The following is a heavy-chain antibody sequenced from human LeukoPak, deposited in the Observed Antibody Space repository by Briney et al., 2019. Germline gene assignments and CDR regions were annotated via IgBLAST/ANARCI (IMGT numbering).Heavy chain of an antibody. CDR3: AKCSGGTCYSSLDY. J-gene: IGHJ4*02. CDR1: GFTFSDYY. D-gene: IGHD2-15*01. Sequence: GGSLRLSCAASGFTFSDYYMSWIRQAPGKGLEWVSYISSSGSTIYYADSVKGRFTISRDNSKNTLYLQMNSLRAGDTAVYYCAKCSGGTCYSSLDYWGQGTLVTVSS. V-gene: IGHV3-11*01. CDR2: ISSSGSTI.